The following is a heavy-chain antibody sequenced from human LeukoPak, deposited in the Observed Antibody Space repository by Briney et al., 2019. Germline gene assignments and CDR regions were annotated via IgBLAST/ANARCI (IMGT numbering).Heavy chain of an antibody. Sequence: PSETLSLTWTLSGGSISSSSYYWGWIRQPPGKGLEWIGSIYYSGSTYYNPSLKSRVTISVDTSKNQFSLKLSSVTAADTAVYYCAVLGAQPALFDYWGQGTLVTVSS. CDR1: GGSISSSSYY. J-gene: IGHJ4*02. CDR3: AVLGAQPALFDY. D-gene: IGHD3-16*01. V-gene: IGHV4-39*01. CDR2: IYYSGST.